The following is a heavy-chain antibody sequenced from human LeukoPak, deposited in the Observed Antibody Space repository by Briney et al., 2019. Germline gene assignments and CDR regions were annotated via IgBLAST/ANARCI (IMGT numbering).Heavy chain of an antibody. CDR1: GGSISSYY. Sequence: SETLSLTCTVSGGSISSYYWSWLRQPPGKGLAWIGYIYYSGSTNYNPSLKSRVTISVDTSKNQFSLKLSSVTAADTAVYYCAREGNWGSWFDPWGQGTLVTVSS. J-gene: IGHJ5*02. CDR2: IYYSGST. D-gene: IGHD7-27*01. V-gene: IGHV4-59*01. CDR3: AREGNWGSWFDP.